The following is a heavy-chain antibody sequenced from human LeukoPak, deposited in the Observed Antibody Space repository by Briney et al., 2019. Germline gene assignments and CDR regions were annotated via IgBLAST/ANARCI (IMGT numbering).Heavy chain of an antibody. CDR3: ARTPIYYGAPFDY. CDR1: GFTFSSYS. CDR2: ISSSSSYI. Sequence: SGGSLRLSCAASGFTFSSYSMNWVRQAPGKGLEWVSSISSSSSYIYYEDSVKGRFTISRDNAKNSLYLQMNSLRAEDTAVYYCARTPIYYGAPFDYWGQGTLVTVSS. D-gene: IGHD4-17*01. V-gene: IGHV3-21*01. J-gene: IGHJ4*02.